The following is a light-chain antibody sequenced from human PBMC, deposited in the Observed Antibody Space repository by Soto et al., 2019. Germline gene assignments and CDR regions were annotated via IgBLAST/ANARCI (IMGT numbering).Light chain of an antibody. V-gene: IGLV1-36*01. CDR2: YDE. Sequence: QSVLTQPPSVSEAPRQRVTISCSGSSSNIGNNAVNWYQQLPGKAPKLLIYYDELLPSGVSDRFSGSKSGTSASLAISGLQSEDEADYYCAAWDDSLYGVVFGGGTKVTVL. CDR3: AAWDDSLYGVV. J-gene: IGLJ2*01. CDR1: SSNIGNNA.